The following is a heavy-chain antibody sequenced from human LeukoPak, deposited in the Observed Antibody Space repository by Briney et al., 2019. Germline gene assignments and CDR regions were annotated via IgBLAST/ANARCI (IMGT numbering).Heavy chain of an antibody. CDR2: ISPKRGGT. V-gene: IGHV1-2*02. D-gene: IGHD6-13*01. CDR1: GYTFNDYY. J-gene: IGHJ4*02. Sequence: ASVKDSSKASGYTFNDYYMYWVRQAPGQGHEWMGWISPKRGGTNYAQKFRGRVTITRDTSISTAYMELSSLRSDDTAVYYCAREVRAAAAGSDYWGQGTLLTVSS. CDR3: AREVRAAAAGSDY.